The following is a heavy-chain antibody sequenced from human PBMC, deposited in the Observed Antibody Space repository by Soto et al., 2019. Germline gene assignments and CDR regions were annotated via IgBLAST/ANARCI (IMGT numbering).Heavy chain of an antibody. CDR1: GDSFNSYV. J-gene: IGHJ4*02. V-gene: IGHV1-69*12. D-gene: IGHD3-3*02. Sequence: QVQLVQSGAEVKKPGSSVKVSCKASGDSFNSYVLSWVRQAPGQGLEWMGGISPIVHTPNYDQKFKDRVTITADESSNTVYMELSRLGFDDTAVYYCATVGGEVVLEQYFDHWGQGTLVTVSS. CDR3: ATVGGEVVLEQYFDH. CDR2: ISPIVHTP.